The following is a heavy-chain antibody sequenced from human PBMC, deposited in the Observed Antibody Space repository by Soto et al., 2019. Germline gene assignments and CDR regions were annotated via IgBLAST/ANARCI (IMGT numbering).Heavy chain of an antibody. CDR3: ARDLIYAGYYYYMDV. D-gene: IGHD3-10*01. Sequence: GGSLRLSCAASGFTFSSYSMNWVRQAPGKGLEWVSSINYKSHIDYADSVKGRFTTSRDNAKNSLYLQMNSLRAEDTAVYFCARDLIYAGYYYYMDVWGIGTTVTVSS. V-gene: IGHV3-21*01. CDR1: GFTFSSYS. CDR2: INYKSHI. J-gene: IGHJ6*03.